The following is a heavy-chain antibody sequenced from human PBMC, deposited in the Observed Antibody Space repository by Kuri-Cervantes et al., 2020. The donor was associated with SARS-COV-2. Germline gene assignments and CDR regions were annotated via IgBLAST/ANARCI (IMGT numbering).Heavy chain of an antibody. V-gene: IGHV3-23*01. Sequence: GESLKISCAASGFTFSSYAMSWVRQAPGKGLEWVSAISGSGGSTYYADSVKGRFTISRDNAKNSLYLQMNSLRAEDTAVYYCARDQRITIFGVRGMDVWGQGTTVTVSS. J-gene: IGHJ6*02. D-gene: IGHD3-3*01. CDR2: ISGSGGST. CDR3: ARDQRITIFGVRGMDV. CDR1: GFTFSSYA.